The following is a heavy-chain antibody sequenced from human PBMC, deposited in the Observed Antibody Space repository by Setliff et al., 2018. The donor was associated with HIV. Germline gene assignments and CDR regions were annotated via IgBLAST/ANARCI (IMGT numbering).Heavy chain of an antibody. CDR3: ARGGYQRGYTYGSFDY. J-gene: IGHJ4*02. V-gene: IGHV4-34*09. CDR2: INDSGTT. Sequence: SETLSLTCAVYGGSFSGYYWSWIRQPPGKGLEWIGEINDSGTTNYNPSLKSRVTISVGTSKNQFSLKLSSVTAADTAVYYCARGGYQRGYTYGSFDYWGQGTLVTVSS. CDR1: GGSFSGYY. D-gene: IGHD5-18*01.